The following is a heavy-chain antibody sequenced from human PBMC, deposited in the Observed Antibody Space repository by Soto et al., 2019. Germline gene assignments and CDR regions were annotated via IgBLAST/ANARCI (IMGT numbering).Heavy chain of an antibody. CDR3: TRDFQGSYKYHFDY. CDR1: GFIFTNYW. CDR2: MKPDGSQI. Sequence: GGSLRLSCAASGFIFTNYWMSWDRQAPGKGLEWVANMKPDGSQIYYVDSVEGRFTISRDNAKNSLYLQMNSLRAEDTAVYFCTRDFQGSYKYHFDYWGQGVLVTAPQ. D-gene: IGHD3-10*01. V-gene: IGHV3-7*04. J-gene: IGHJ4*02.